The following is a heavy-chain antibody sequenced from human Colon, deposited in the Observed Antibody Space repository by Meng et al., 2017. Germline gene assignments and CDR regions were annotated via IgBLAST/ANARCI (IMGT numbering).Heavy chain of an antibody. D-gene: IGHD6-6*01. Sequence: SETLSLTCTVSGDSINSYYWSWIRQPPGKGLEWIGFIHYSGNINYNPSLKSRVTMSLDTYKNQLSLKLSSVTAADTAVYYCATTTISSRPAYYGIDVWGQGTTVTVSS. CDR3: ATTTISSRPAYYGIDV. J-gene: IGHJ6*02. CDR1: GDSINSYY. V-gene: IGHV4-59*01. CDR2: IHYSGNI.